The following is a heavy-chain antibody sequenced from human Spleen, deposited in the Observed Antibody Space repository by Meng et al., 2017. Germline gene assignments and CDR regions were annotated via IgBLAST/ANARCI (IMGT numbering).Heavy chain of an antibody. J-gene: IGHJ4*02. V-gene: IGHV1-2*02. CDR3: ARAQSNYYGSGPD. CDR2: INPHSGGT. CDR1: GYTFTGYY. D-gene: IGHD3-10*01. Sequence: ASVKVSCKASGYTFTGYYMHWVRQAPGQGLEWMGWINPHSGGTNYAQKFQGGVTMTRDTSISTAHMELSRLRSDDTAVYYCARAQSNYYGSGPDWGQGTLVTVSS.